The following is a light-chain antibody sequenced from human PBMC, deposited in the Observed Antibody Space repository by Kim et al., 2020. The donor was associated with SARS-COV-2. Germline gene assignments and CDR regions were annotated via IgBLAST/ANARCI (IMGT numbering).Light chain of an antibody. Sequence: GRSVTISCTGTSSDVGGYNYVSWYQQHPGKAPKLMIYEVTNRPSGVPDRFSGSKSGNTASLTVSGLQADDEADYYCSSYTGNNDLVFGGGTKLTVL. CDR2: EVT. V-gene: IGLV2-8*01. CDR3: SSYTGNNDLV. CDR1: SSDVGGYNY. J-gene: IGLJ2*01.